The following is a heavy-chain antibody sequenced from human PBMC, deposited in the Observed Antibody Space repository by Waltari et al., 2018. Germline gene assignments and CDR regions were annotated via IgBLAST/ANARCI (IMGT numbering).Heavy chain of an antibody. Sequence: EVRLVESVGSLVNTGGSLRRSCPASGFTYGDLCMNWVRQVPGRGLEWVSSISTTSRNIYYGDSMKGRFTISRDNAKNSLYLQMNSLRAEDTAIYYCARGATDLQRNDALDIWGQGTMVTVSS. CDR2: ISTTSRNI. CDR1: GFTYGDLC. CDR3: ARGATDLQRNDALDI. V-gene: IGHV3-21*01. D-gene: IGHD5-12*01. J-gene: IGHJ3*02.